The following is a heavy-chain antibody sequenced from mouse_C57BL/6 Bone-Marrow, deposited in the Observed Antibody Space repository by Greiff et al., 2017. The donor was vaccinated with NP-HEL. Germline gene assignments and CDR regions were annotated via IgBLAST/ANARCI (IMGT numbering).Heavy chain of an antibody. V-gene: IGHV6-3*01. CDR2: IRLKSDNYAT. CDR3: TNYDGYFYWYFDV. J-gene: IGHJ1*03. D-gene: IGHD2-3*01. Sequence: EVKFEESGGGLVQPGGSMKLSCVASGFTFSNYWMNWVRQSPEKGLEWVAQIRLKSDNYATHYAESVKGRFTISRDDSKSSVYLQMNNLRAEDTGIYYCTNYDGYFYWYFDVWGTGTTVTVSS. CDR1: GFTFSNYW.